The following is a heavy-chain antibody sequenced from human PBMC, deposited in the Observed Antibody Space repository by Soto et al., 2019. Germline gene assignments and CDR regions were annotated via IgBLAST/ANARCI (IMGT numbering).Heavy chain of an antibody. CDR1: GGSISSSSYY. CDR2: IYYSGST. D-gene: IGHD6-19*01. CDR3: ARRTVNIRTFYSGLKTHCFDY. J-gene: IGHJ4*03. Sequence: SETLSLTCAVSGGSISSSSYYWGWIRQHRGKXXXWIGIIYYSGSTYYTPSLQSRVAISVDTSKNPFSLKLHSVPAADTAVYYCARRTVNIRTFYSGLKTHCFDYWGQGTMVTVSS. V-gene: IGHV4-39*01.